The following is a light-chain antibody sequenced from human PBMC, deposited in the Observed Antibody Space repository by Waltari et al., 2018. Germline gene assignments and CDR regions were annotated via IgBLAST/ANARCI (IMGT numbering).Light chain of an antibody. Sequence: QAVLTQPPSVSGAPGQRVTISCTGSSSTIGAGYDVHWYQQVPRRAPKLLIYGNNNRPSGVPDRFFGSTSGTSASLAITGLQADDEADYYCQSYDTSLSVVFGGGTKLTVL. V-gene: IGLV1-40*01. CDR3: QSYDTSLSVV. J-gene: IGLJ3*02. CDR1: SSTIGAGYD. CDR2: GNN.